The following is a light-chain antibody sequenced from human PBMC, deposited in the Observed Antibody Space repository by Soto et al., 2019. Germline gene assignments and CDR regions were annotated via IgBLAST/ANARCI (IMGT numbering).Light chain of an antibody. V-gene: IGKV1-8*01. J-gene: IGKJ2*01. Sequence: AIRMTQYPSSFSASTGDRVTITCRASQGISSYLAWYQQKPGKGPKLLIYAAYTVQSGVPSRFSGSGSGTEFTLTISCMQSEDFATYYCQQYYSYPMYTFGQGTKLEIK. CDR3: QQYYSYPMYT. CDR2: AAY. CDR1: QGISSY.